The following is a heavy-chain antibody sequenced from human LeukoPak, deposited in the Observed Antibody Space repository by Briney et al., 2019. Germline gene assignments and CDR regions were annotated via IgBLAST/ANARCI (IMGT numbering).Heavy chain of an antibody. CDR1: GGSISSYY. Sequence: SETLSLTCTVSGGSISSYYWSWIRQPPGKGLEWIGYIYYSGSTNYNPSLKSRVTISVDTSKNQFSLKLSSVTAADTAVYYCARRSGIRAFDIWGQGTMVTVSS. CDR2: IYYSGST. V-gene: IGHV4-59*08. D-gene: IGHD3-3*02. J-gene: IGHJ3*02. CDR3: ARRSGIRAFDI.